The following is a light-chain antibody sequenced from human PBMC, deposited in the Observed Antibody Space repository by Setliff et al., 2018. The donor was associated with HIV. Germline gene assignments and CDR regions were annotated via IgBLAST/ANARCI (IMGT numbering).Light chain of an antibody. CDR3: QSYDSNNHYV. J-gene: IGLJ1*01. CDR2: EDD. Sequence: NFLLTQPHSVSESPGKTVTSSSTRSSGSIADNYVQWFQQRPGSSPTIVISEDDQRPSGVPDRFSGSVDSSSNSASLTIXXLKTEDEADYYCQSYDSNNHYVFGTGTKVTV. CDR1: SGSIADNY. V-gene: IGLV6-57*01.